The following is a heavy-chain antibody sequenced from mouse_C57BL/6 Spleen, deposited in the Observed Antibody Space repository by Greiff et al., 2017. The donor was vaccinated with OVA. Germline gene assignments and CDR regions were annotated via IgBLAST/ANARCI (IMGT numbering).Heavy chain of an antibody. D-gene: IGHD2-3*01. CDR1: GYTFTSYW. Sequence: QVQLQQPGTELVKPGASVKLSCKASGYTFTSYWMHWVKQRPGQGLEWIGNINPSNGGTNYNEKFKSKATLTVDKSSSTAYMQLSSLASEDSSVSYCAICPRWLPYAMDYWGQGTSVTVSS. CDR2: INPSNGGT. J-gene: IGHJ4*01. V-gene: IGHV1-53*01. CDR3: AICPRWLPYAMDY.